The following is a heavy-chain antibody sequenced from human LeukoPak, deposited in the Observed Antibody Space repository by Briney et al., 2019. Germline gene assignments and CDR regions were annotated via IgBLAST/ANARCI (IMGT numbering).Heavy chain of an antibody. J-gene: IGHJ4*02. CDR3: ARHTRYSSSSRVFDY. V-gene: IGHV5-51*01. Sequence: GESLKISCKGSGYSFTTYWIGWVRKMPGKGLEWMGIIYPGDSDTKYSPSFQGQVTISADKSINTAYLQWSSLKASDTAVYYCARHTRYSSSSRVFDYWGQGTLVTVSS. CDR2: IYPGDSDT. D-gene: IGHD6-6*01. CDR1: GYSFTTYW.